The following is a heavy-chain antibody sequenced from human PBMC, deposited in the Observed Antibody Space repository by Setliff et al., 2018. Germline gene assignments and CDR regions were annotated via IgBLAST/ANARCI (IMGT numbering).Heavy chain of an antibody. CDR1: GYTFTTYY. V-gene: IGHV1-46*01. Sequence: VASVKVSCKASGYTFTTYYMHWVRQAPGQGLEWMGVINPGDGSTTYAQKFQGRVTMTTDTSTSTAYMELRSLRSDDTAMYYCARDLSTTVMTRSWYYFDYWGQGTLVTVSS. D-gene: IGHD4-17*01. CDR2: INPGDGST. J-gene: IGHJ4*02. CDR3: ARDLSTTVMTRSWYYFDY.